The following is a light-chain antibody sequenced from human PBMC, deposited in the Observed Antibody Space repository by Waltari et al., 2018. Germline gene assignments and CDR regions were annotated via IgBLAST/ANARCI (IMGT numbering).Light chain of an antibody. CDR3: QVWEISRDHYV. CDR2: SES. Sequence: SYVLTQPPSVSVAPGESARITCGGNNIGTKSVHGYQQKPGRAPVLVIYSESDRPSGIPERFSGANSGNTATLTISRVEAGDEADYYCQVWEISRDHYVFGSGTEVTVL. V-gene: IGLV3-21*01. J-gene: IGLJ1*01. CDR1: NIGTKS.